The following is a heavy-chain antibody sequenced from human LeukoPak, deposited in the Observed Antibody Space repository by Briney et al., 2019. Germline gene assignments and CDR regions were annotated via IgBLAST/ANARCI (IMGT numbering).Heavy chain of an antibody. CDR2: ISSSSSTI. D-gene: IGHD3-3*01. CDR3: ASNPVTILGVVNLYYFDY. Sequence: GGSLRLSCAASGFTFSSYSMNWVRQAPGKGLEWVSYISSSSSTIYYADSVKGRFTISRDNARNSLYLQMNSLRAEDTAVYYCASNPVTILGVVNLYYFDYWGQGTLVTVSS. V-gene: IGHV3-48*01. CDR1: GFTFSSYS. J-gene: IGHJ4*02.